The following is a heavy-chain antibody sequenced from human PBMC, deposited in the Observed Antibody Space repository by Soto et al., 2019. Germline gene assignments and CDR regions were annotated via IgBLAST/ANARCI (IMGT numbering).Heavy chain of an antibody. J-gene: IGHJ6*02. CDR1: GGTFSRNA. CDR2: TIPMFNIA. CDR3: ARGRELDDDDYPDYGMDV. D-gene: IGHD4-17*01. V-gene: IGHV1-69*01. Sequence: QVHLVQSGAEVKKPGSSVKVSCKASGGTFSRNAISWVRLAPGQGLEWMGGTIPMFNIAKNAQKFQGRVTITADESRNTASMELSSLRSEATAVYYCARGRELDDDDYPDYGMDVWGQGTTVTVSS.